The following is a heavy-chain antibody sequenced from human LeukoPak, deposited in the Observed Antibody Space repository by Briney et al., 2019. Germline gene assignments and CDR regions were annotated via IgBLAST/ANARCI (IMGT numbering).Heavy chain of an antibody. D-gene: IGHD6-19*01. CDR1: GFTFSRYS. CDR3: ANLGDSSGWYLGPDWGGY. V-gene: IGHV3-21*06. Sequence: GGSLRLSCAASGFTFSRYSMHWIRQAPGKGLEWVSSISGSSTYIFYADSVKGRFTISRDNAKNSLYLQMNSLRAGDTAVYYCANLGDSSGWYLGPDWGGYWGQGTLVTVSS. CDR2: ISGSSTYI. J-gene: IGHJ4*02.